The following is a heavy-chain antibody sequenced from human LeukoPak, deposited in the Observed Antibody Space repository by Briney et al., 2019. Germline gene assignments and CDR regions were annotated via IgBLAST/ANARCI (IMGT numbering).Heavy chain of an antibody. CDR1: GFTFSNYG. CDR2: ITGSGGST. D-gene: IGHD4-17*01. J-gene: IGHJ5*02. Sequence: GGALRLSCAASGFTFSNYGLSWVRQAPGKGLEWVSGITGSGGSTYYADSVKGRFTISRDNSKNTLYLQMGSLRAEDMAVYYCARVGDYGWFDPWGQGTLVTVSS. V-gene: IGHV3-23*01. CDR3: ARVGDYGWFDP.